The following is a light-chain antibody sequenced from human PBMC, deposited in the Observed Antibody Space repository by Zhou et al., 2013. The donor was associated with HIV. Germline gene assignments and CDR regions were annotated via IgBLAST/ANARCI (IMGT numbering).Light chain of an antibody. CDR2: DAS. CDR1: QDITHY. Sequence: DIQMTQSPSSLSASVGDRVTITCRASQDITHYLAWFQQKPGKAPNLLIYDASNLEIGVPSRFSGSGSGTNFTFTISSLQPEDIATYYCQQCDSLPCSFGQGTKLEIK. V-gene: IGKV1-33*01. CDR3: QQCDSLPCS. J-gene: IGKJ2*04.